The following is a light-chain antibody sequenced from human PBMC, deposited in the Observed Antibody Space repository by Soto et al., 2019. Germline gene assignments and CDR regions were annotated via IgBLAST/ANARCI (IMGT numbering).Light chain of an antibody. CDR2: GAS. CDR1: LSVSSSY. Sequence: EIVLTQSPGTLSLSPGERATLSCRDSLSVSSSYLAWYQQKPGQAPRLLIYGASSRATGIPDRFSGSGSGTDFTLTISRLEPEDFAVYYCPQYGSSPLTFGVGTKVEIK. CDR3: PQYGSSPLT. V-gene: IGKV3-20*01. J-gene: IGKJ4*01.